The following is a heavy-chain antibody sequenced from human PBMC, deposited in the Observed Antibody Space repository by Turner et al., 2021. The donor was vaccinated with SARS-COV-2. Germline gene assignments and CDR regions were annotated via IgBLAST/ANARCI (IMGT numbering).Heavy chain of an antibody. CDR1: GGSITSGSSF. CDR2: IYTSGNTVGIP. J-gene: IGHJ5*02. Sequence: QVKLQESGPGLLKPSQTLSLTCTVSGGSITSGSSFWAWIRQPAGRGLEWIGRIYTSGNTVGIPDYNPSLKSRVSISVDSSKNQFSLKLTSVTAADTAVYHCAKAVPGSGWFDPWGQGSLVTVSS. V-gene: IGHV4-61*02. CDR3: AKAVPGSGWFDP. D-gene: IGHD3-10*01.